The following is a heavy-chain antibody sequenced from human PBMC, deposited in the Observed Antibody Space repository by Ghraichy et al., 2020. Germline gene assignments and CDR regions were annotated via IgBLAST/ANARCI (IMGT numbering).Heavy chain of an antibody. V-gene: IGHV3-23*01. D-gene: IGHD6-13*01. CDR1: GFTFSSYA. Sequence: SCAASGFTFSSYAMTWVRQAPGKGLEWVSAISGSGGSTYYGDSAKGRFTISRDNSKNTVHLQMNSLRAEDTAVYYCAKGNLESSSWGYLDYWGQGTLVTVSS. CDR3: AKGNLESSSWGYLDY. J-gene: IGHJ4*02. CDR2: ISGSGGST.